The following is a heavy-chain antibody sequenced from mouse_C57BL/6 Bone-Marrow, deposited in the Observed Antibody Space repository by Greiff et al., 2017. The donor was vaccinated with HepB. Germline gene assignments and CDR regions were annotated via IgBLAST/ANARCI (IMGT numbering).Heavy chain of an antibody. J-gene: IGHJ1*03. Sequence: DVKLVESEGGLVQPGSSMKLSCTASGFTFSDYYMAWVRQVPEKGLEWVANINYDGSSTYYLDSLKSRFIISRDNAKNILYLQMSSLKSEDTATYYCAREGYYGRYFDVWGTGTTVTVSS. D-gene: IGHD1-1*01. V-gene: IGHV5-16*01. CDR3: AREGYYGRYFDV. CDR1: GFTFSDYY. CDR2: INYDGSST.